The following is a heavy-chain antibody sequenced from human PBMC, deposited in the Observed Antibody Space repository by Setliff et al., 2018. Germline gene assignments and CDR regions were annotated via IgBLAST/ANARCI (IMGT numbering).Heavy chain of an antibody. CDR2: ISPYNGKT. Sequence: ASVKVSCKASGYIFNSYGIAWVRQAPGQGLEWMGWISPYNGKTNHAQNLQGRVAMTTDTSTSTAYMELRSLRSDDTAVYYCARGRELAYYYDSGGYYWDYWGQGTLVTVSS. CDR3: ARGRELAYYYDSGGYYWDY. V-gene: IGHV1-18*01. D-gene: IGHD3-22*01. CDR1: GYIFNSYG. J-gene: IGHJ4*02.